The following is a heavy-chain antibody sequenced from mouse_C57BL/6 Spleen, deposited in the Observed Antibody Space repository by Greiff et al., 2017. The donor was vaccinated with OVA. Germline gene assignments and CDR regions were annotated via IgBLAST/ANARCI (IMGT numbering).Heavy chain of an antibody. CDR1: GFTFSSYA. V-gene: IGHV5-4*01. CDR3: ARDKTGEFAY. CDR2: ISDGGSYT. D-gene: IGHD4-1*01. Sequence: EVQRVESGGGLVKPGGSLKLSCAASGFTFSSYAMSWVRQTPEKRLEWVATISDGGSYTYYPDNVKGRFTISRDNAKNNLYLQMSHLQSEDTAMYYCARDKTGEFAYWGQGTLVTVSA. J-gene: IGHJ3*01.